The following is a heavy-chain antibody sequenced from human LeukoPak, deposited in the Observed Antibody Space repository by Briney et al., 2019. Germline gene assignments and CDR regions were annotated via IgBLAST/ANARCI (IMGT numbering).Heavy chain of an antibody. CDR3: ARDLGYCSSTSCYPADY. J-gene: IGHJ4*02. V-gene: IGHV1-2*02. D-gene: IGHD2-2*01. CDR2: INPNSGGT. CDR1: GYTFTGYY. Sequence: ASVKVSCKASGYTFTGYYMHWVRQPPGQGLEWMGWINPNSGGTNYAQKFQGRVTMTRDTSISTAYMELSRLRSDDTAVYYCARDLGYCSSTSCYPADYWGQGTLVTVSS.